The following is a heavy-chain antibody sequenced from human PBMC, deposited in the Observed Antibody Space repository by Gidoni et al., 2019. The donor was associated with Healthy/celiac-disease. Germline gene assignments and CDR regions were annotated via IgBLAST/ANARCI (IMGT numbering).Heavy chain of an antibody. D-gene: IGHD3-10*01. J-gene: IGHJ4*02. CDR3: AKSVPRGWFGELSPRHHYYFDY. Sequence: EVQLLESGGGLVQPGGSLRLSCAASGFTFSRSAMSWVRQAPGKGLEWVSAISGSGGSTYYADAVKGRFTISRDNSKNTLYLQMNSLRAEDTAVYYCAKSVPRGWFGELSPRHHYYFDYWGQGTLVTVSS. V-gene: IGHV3-23*01. CDR1: GFTFSRSA. CDR2: ISGSGGST.